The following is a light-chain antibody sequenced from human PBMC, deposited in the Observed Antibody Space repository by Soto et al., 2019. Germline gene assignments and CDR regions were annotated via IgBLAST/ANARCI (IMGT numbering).Light chain of an antibody. Sequence: IQLTQSPSSLSASVGDRVTITCRASQGISSYLAWYQQKPGKAPKLLIYAASTLQSGVPSRFSGSGSGTHFTLTISSLQPEDLATYYCQQLTSYPITFGQGTRLEIK. V-gene: IGKV1-9*01. CDR2: AAS. CDR3: QQLTSYPIT. CDR1: QGISSY. J-gene: IGKJ5*01.